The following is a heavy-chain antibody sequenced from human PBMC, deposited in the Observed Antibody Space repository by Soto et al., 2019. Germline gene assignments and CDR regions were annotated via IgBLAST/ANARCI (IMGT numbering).Heavy chain of an antibody. CDR3: GRSRDRLDYDILTGYAVGY. J-gene: IGHJ4*02. CDR1: GFIFSDYY. CDR2: ISGSAGTL. D-gene: IGHD3-9*01. V-gene: IGHV3-11*01. Sequence: QVQLVESGGGLVKPGGSLRLSCAASGFIFSDYYMSWIRQAPGKGLEWVSSISGSAGTLYYADSVKGRFTISRDNAKNAHLLQMNSLRAADTALYYCGRSRDRLDYDILTGYAVGYWGQGTLVTVSS.